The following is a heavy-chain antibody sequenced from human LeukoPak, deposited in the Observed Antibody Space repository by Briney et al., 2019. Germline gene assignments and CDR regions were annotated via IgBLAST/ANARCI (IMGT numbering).Heavy chain of an antibody. Sequence: SETLSLTCTVAGGSISRYCCGWIRQPPGKGLEWIGYIYYSGSTNYNPSLKSRVTISVDTSKNQCSLKLSSLTAADTAVYYCAREGLNDFDIWGQGTMVTVSS. CDR2: IYYSGST. V-gene: IGHV4-59*01. J-gene: IGHJ3*02. CDR3: AREGLNDFDI. CDR1: GGSISRYC.